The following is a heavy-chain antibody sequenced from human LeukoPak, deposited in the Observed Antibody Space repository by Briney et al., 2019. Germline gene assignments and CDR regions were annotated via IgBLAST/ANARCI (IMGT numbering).Heavy chain of an antibody. V-gene: IGHV3-53*05. J-gene: IGHJ3*02. CDR1: GFTVSSNY. CDR3: AKDITMIVVAKVAFDI. Sequence: GGSLRLSCAASGFTVSSNYMSWVRQAPGKGLEWVSVIYSGGSTYYADSVKGRFTISRDNAKNSLYLQMNSLRAEDTALYYCAKDITMIVVAKVAFDIWGQGTMVTVSS. D-gene: IGHD3-22*01. CDR2: IYSGGST.